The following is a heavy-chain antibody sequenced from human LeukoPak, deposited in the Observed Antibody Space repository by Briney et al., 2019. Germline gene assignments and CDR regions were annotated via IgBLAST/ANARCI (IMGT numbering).Heavy chain of an antibody. CDR2: ISYDGTNK. Sequence: GGSLRLSCAGSGFTFSDYAMHWVRQAPGKGLEWVALISYDGTNKYYAESVRGRFTISRDNSQNTLYLYRNRLKGADTSVYYCALTTIGVVYYFEYWGQGTPVTVSS. V-gene: IGHV3-30*04. CDR1: GFTFSDYA. J-gene: IGHJ4*02. D-gene: IGHD2-8*01. CDR3: ALTTIGVVYYFEY.